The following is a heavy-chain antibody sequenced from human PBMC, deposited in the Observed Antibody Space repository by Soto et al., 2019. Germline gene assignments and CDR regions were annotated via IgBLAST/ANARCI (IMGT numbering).Heavy chain of an antibody. J-gene: IGHJ5*02. Sequence: ASVKVSCKASGYTFTSYAMHWVRQAPGQRLEWMGWINAGNGNTKYSQKFQGRVTITRDTSTSTAYMELRSLRSDDTAVYYCARAPSLDWFDPWGQGTLVTVSS. V-gene: IGHV1-3*01. D-gene: IGHD4-17*01. CDR3: ARAPSLDWFDP. CDR2: INAGNGNT. CDR1: GYTFTSYA.